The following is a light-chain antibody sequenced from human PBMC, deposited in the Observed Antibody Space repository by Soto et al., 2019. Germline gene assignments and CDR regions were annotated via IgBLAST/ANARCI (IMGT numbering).Light chain of an antibody. CDR3: QSYDSILSGVV. J-gene: IGLJ2*01. CDR2: GNN. V-gene: IGLV1-40*01. Sequence: QSVLTQPPSVSAAPGQRVTFSCTGSSSNFGAGYDVHWYQQLPGTAPKLLIYGNNNQPSGVPDRFSGSKSGTSASLAITGLQAEDEADYYCQSYDSILSGVVFGGGTKLTVL. CDR1: SSNFGAGYD.